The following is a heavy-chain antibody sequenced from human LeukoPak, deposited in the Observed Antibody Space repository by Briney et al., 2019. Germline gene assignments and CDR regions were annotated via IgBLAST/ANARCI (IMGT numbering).Heavy chain of an antibody. V-gene: IGHV4-39*07. Sequence: PSETLSLTCTVSGGSISSSSYYWGWIRQPPGKGLEWIGCIYYSGSTYYNPSLKSRVTISVDTAKNQFSLKLSSVTAADTAVYYCAGVPPLYDFWSGYYGLQIYMDVWGKGTTVTVSS. D-gene: IGHD3-3*01. CDR2: IYYSGST. CDR3: AGVPPLYDFWSGYYGLQIYMDV. CDR1: GGSISSSSYY. J-gene: IGHJ6*03.